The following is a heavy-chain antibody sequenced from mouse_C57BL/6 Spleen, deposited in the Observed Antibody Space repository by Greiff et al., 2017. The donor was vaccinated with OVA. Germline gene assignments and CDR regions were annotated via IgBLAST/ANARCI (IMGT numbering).Heavy chain of an antibody. CDR2: IHPNSGST. J-gene: IGHJ2*01. CDR1: GYTFTSYW. CDR3: ARRPNYYGSSLDY. V-gene: IGHV1-64*01. Sequence: VQLQQPGAELVKPGASVKLSCKASGYTFTSYWMHWVKQRPVQGLEWIGMIHPNSGSTNYNEKFKSKATLTVDKSSSTAYMQLSSLTSEDSAVYYCARRPNYYGSSLDYWGQGTTLTVSS. D-gene: IGHD1-1*01.